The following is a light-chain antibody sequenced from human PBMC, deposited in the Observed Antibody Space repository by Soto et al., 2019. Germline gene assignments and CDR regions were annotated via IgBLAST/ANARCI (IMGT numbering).Light chain of an antibody. Sequence: EIVLTQSPATLSLSPGERATLACRASQSVSSYLAWYHQKPGQAPRLLIYDASIRATGFPARFSGSGYGPDFTLTISSLEPDYIALYYCKQRSNWPLTFGGGTQGPIK. CDR3: KQRSNWPLT. J-gene: IGKJ4*02. CDR1: QSVSSY. V-gene: IGKV3-11*01. CDR2: DAS.